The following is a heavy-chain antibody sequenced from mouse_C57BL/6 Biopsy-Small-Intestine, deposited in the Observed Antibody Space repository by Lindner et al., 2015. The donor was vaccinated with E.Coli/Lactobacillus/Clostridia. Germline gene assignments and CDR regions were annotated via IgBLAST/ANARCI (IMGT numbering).Heavy chain of an antibody. CDR3: AKDYSNYRYWFFDV. CDR2: IYPRSGNT. V-gene: IGHV1-81*01. J-gene: IGHJ1*03. CDR1: GYTFTSYG. Sequence: QLQESGAELARPGASVKLSCKASGYTFTSYGINWVKQRTGQGLEWIGEIYPRSGNTYYNEKFKGKATLTADKTSSTAYMELRSLTSEDSAVYFCAKDYSNYRYWFFDVWGTGTTVTVSS. D-gene: IGHD2-5*01.